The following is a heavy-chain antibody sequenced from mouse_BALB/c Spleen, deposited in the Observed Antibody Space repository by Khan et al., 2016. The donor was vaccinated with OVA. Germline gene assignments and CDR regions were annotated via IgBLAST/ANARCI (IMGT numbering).Heavy chain of an antibody. D-gene: IGHD1-1*01. CDR3: ARGLNYYGSWFAY. CDR1: GYTFTNYG. J-gene: IGHJ3*01. Sequence: LVESGPELKKPGETVKISCEASGYTFTNYGMNWVKQAPGKGLKWMGWINTYTGEPTYADDFKGRFAFSLETSASTAYLQINDLKNEDMATYFCARGLNYYGSWFAYWGQGTLVTVSA. V-gene: IGHV9-1*02. CDR2: INTYTGEP.